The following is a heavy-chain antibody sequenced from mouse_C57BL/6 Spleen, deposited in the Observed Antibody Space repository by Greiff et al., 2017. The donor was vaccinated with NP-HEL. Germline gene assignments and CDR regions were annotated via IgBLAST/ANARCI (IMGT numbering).Heavy chain of an antibody. V-gene: IGHV1-64*01. Sequence: QVQLQQPGAELVKPGASVKLSCKASGYTFTSYWMHWVKQRPGQGLEWIGMIHPNSGSTNSNEKFKSKATLTVDKSSSTAYMQLSSLTSEDSAVYYCAREGALLCHDYWGQGTTLTVSS. J-gene: IGHJ2*01. CDR3: AREGALLCHDY. CDR2: IHPNSGST. CDR1: GYTFTSYW. D-gene: IGHD2-1*01.